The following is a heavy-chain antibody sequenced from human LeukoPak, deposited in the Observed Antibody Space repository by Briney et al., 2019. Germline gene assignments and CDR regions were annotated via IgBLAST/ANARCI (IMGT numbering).Heavy chain of an antibody. J-gene: IGHJ4*02. CDR2: TSRGGSDI. CDR3: VRARLIRLENFFDY. Sequence: GGSLRLSCVTSGLTFSNHEMNWVRQAPGKGREWVAYTSRGGSDISYADSAKGRFTISSDIASNTLYLQMSSLRVEDTAVYFCVRARLIRLENFFDYWGQGTLVTVSS. CDR1: GLTFSNHE. D-gene: IGHD2-21*01. V-gene: IGHV3-48*03.